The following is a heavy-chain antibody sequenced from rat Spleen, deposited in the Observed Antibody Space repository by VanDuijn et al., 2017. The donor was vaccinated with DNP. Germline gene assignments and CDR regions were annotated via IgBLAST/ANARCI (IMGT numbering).Heavy chain of an antibody. CDR2: IIYDGSRT. V-gene: IGHV5S10*01. D-gene: IGHD1-11*01. J-gene: IGHJ2*01. CDR1: GFTFSDYN. CDR3: ATLLPTEGIDH. Sequence: EVQLVESGGGLVQPGRSLKLSCAASGFTFSDYNMAWVRQAPKKGLEWVATIIYDGSRTYYRDSVKGRFTISRDNAKSTLYLQMDSLRSEDTATYYCATLLPTEGIDHWGQGVMVTVSS.